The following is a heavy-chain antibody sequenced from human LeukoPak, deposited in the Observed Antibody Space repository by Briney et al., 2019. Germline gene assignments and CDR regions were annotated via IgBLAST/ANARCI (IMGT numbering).Heavy chain of an antibody. V-gene: IGHV3-9*01. Sequence: PGGSLRLSCAASGFTFDDYAMHWVRQAPGKGLEWASGISWNSGSIGYADSVKGRFTISRDNAKNSLYLQMNSLRAEDTALYYCAKAPGPRYSSSHFDYWGQGTLVTVSS. CDR1: GFTFDDYA. D-gene: IGHD6-6*01. CDR3: AKAPGPRYSSSHFDY. CDR2: ISWNSGSI. J-gene: IGHJ4*02.